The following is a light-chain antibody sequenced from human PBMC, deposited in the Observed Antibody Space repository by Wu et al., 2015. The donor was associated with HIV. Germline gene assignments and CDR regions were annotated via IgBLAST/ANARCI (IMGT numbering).Light chain of an antibody. CDR1: QSVSSN. CDR3: QQYDNWPFYS. V-gene: IGKV3-15*01. J-gene: IGKJ2*03. CDR2: GAS. Sequence: EIVMTQSPATLSVSPGERATLSCRASQSVSSNLAWYQQKPGQPPRLLIYGASTRATGIPARFSGSGSGTEFTLTISSLQSEDFAVYYCQQYDNWPFYSFGQGTRLEIK.